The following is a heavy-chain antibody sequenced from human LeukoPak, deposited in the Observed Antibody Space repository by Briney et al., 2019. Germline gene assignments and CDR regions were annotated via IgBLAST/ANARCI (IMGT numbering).Heavy chain of an antibody. D-gene: IGHD3-10*01. CDR3: ARRGITSFDY. CDR1: GGSISSYY. CDR2: IYYSGST. J-gene: IGHJ4*02. V-gene: IGHV4-59*08. Sequence: SETLSLTCTVSGGSISSYYWSWIRQPPGKGLEGIGYIYYSGSTNYNPSLKSRVTISVDTSKNQYSLKLSSVTAADTAVYYCARRGITSFDYWDQGTLVTVSS.